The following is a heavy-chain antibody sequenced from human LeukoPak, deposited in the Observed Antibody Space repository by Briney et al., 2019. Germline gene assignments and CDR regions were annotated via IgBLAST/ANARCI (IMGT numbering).Heavy chain of an antibody. V-gene: IGHV4-59*01. CDR3: ARRVGDKDYFDY. CDR2: IYYTGST. CDR1: GGSISSYY. J-gene: IGHJ4*02. D-gene: IGHD1-26*01. Sequence: SETLSLTCTVSGGSISSYYWSWIRQPPGKGLEWIAYIYYTGSTNYNPSLKSRVTISVDTSKNQFSLKLSSVTAADTAVYYCARRVGDKDYFDYWGQGTLVTVSS.